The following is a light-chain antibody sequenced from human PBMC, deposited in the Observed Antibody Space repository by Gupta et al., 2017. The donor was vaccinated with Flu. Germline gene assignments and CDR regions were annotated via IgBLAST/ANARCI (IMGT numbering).Light chain of an antibody. V-gene: IGLV6-57*01. CDR2: EDN. CDR1: SGNIAGNY. Sequence: FMLTQPRSVSESPGKTVTISCTRSSGNIAGNYVQWYQQRPGSSPIIVIYEDNQRPSGVPYRFSGSIDSSSNSASLTISGLKTEDEADYFCHSYDRTNVVFGGGTKLTVL. J-gene: IGLJ2*01. CDR3: HSYDRTNVV.